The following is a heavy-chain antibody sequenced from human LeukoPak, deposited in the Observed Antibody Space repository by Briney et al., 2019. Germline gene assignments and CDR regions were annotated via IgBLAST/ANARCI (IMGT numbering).Heavy chain of an antibody. CDR1: GASISSYY. V-gene: IGHV4-59*01. CDR3: ASGPYPAAGTDHQFDY. D-gene: IGHD6-13*01. CDR2: IYYSGST. Sequence: SETLSLTCSVSGASISSYYWSWIRQSPGKGVEWIGYIYYSGSTHYNPSLKSRVTISVDTSKNQFSLKLSSVTAADTAVYYCASGPYPAAGTDHQFDYWGQGTLVTVSS. J-gene: IGHJ4*02.